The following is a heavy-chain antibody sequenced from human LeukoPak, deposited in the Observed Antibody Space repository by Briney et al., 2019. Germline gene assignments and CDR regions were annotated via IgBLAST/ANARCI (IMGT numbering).Heavy chain of an antibody. V-gene: IGHV3-23*01. Sequence: GGSLRLSCAASGFTFSSYAMSWVRPAPGKGLEWVSAMSGTGGSTYYADSVKGRFTISRDNSKNTLYLRVNSLRAEDTAVYYCAKDGGLWVSAHWGDSWGRGTLVTVSS. J-gene: IGHJ4*02. CDR1: GFTFSSYA. CDR3: AKDGGLWVSAHWGDS. D-gene: IGHD7-27*01. CDR2: MSGTGGST.